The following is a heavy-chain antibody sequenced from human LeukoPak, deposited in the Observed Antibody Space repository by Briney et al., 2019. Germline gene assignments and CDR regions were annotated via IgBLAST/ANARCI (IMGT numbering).Heavy chain of an antibody. Sequence: GGSLRLSCAASGFTFSSYEMNWVRQAPGKGLEWVSYISSSGRTIYYADSVKGRFTISRDNAKNSLYLQMNSLRAEDAAVYYCARPPALNYWGQGTLVTVSS. CDR3: ARPPALNY. D-gene: IGHD3-9*01. J-gene: IGHJ4*02. V-gene: IGHV3-48*03. CDR2: ISSSGRTI. CDR1: GFTFSSYE.